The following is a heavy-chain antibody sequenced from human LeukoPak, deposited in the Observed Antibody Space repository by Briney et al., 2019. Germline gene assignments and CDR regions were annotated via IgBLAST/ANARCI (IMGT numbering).Heavy chain of an antibody. CDR3: SSGTDYYDYGMDV. D-gene: IGHD1-26*01. Sequence: GGSLRLSCAASGFAFSGSTVHWVRRASGKGLEWVGRIRSKPSSYATVYAESVKGRFAISRDDSKNTAYLQMNSLKTEDTAVYYCSSGTDYYDYGMDVWGQGTTITVSS. J-gene: IGHJ6*02. CDR1: GFAFSGST. V-gene: IGHV3-73*01. CDR2: IRSKPSSYAT.